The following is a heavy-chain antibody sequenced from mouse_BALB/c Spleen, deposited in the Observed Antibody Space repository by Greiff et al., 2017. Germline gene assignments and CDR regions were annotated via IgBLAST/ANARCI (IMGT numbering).Heavy chain of an antibody. D-gene: IGHD2-2*01. J-gene: IGHJ3*01. Sequence: VQLKESGTVLARPGASVKMSCKASGYTFTSYWMHWVNQRPGQGLEWIGAIYPGNSDTSYNQKFKGKAKLTAVTSTSTSYMELSSLTNEDSAVYYCTKANGYDVRFAYWGQGTLVTVSA. CDR3: TKANGYDVRFAY. V-gene: IGHV1-5*01. CDR2: IYPGNSDT. CDR1: GYTFTSYW.